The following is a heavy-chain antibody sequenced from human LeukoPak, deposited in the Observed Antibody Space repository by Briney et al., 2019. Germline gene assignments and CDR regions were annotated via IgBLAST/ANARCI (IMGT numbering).Heavy chain of an antibody. J-gene: IGHJ5*02. CDR1: GFTVSGDY. D-gene: IGHD3-3*01. V-gene: IGHV3-53*01. CDR3: ARHDWFDP. CDR2: IYSGGST. Sequence: GGSLRLSCAVSGFTVSGDYMSWVRQAPGKGLEWVSVIYSGGSTYYADSVKGRFTISRDNSKNMLYLEMNSLRAEDTAVYYCARHDWFDPWGQGTLVTVSS.